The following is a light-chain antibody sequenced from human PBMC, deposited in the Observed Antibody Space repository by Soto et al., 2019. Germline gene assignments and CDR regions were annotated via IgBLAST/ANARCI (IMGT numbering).Light chain of an antibody. CDR1: QSVISNY. J-gene: IGKJ1*01. CDR3: QQYGSSLTWT. V-gene: IGKV3-20*01. CDR2: AAS. Sequence: EVVSTQSPGTVSLSPGERVTLSCRASQSVISNYLAWYQQRPGQAPRLLIYAASSRATGIPDRFSGSGSGTDFTLSISSLEPEDFAVYYCQQYGSSLTWTFGQGTKVEMK.